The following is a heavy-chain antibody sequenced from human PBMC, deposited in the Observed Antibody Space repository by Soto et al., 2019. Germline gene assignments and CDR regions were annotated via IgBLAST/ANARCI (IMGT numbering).Heavy chain of an antibody. J-gene: IGHJ4*02. V-gene: IGHV3-21*01. Sequence: EVQLVESGGGLVKPGGSLRLSCAASGFTFSSFTMNWVRQAPGKGLEWVSSIISASNYIYYADSVNGRFTISRDNAKNSLYLQMNSLRAEDKAVYSCERGYGALDYWGQGALATVSS. CDR1: GFTFSSFT. CDR2: IISASNYI. CDR3: ERGYGALDY. D-gene: IGHD5-12*01.